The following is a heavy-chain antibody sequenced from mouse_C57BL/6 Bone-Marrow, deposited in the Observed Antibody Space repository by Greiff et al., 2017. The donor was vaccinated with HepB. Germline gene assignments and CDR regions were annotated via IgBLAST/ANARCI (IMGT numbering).Heavy chain of an antibody. CDR2: INPNNGGT. Sequence: EVQGVESGPELVKPGASVKMSCKASGYTFTDYNMHWVKQSHGKSLEWIGYINPNNGGTSYNQKFKGKATLTVNKSSSTAYMELRSLTSEDSAVYYCASYDGYYWYFDVWGTGTTVTVSS. V-gene: IGHV1-22*01. CDR1: GYTFTDYN. CDR3: ASYDGYYWYFDV. J-gene: IGHJ1*03. D-gene: IGHD2-3*01.